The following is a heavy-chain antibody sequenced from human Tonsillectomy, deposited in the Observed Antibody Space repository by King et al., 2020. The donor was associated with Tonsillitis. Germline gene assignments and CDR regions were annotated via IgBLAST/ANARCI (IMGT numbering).Heavy chain of an antibody. Sequence: QLVQSGAEAKKPGESLKISCKGSGFSFSYYWIGWVRQMPGKGLEWMGLIYSDDSDTRYSPSFQGQVTISVDKSFSTAYLQWNSLKASDTAIYYCARRASKVTPTATQNHYYFDSWGPGTLVTVSS. CDR2: IYSDDSDT. CDR3: ARRASKVTPTATQNHYYFDS. J-gene: IGHJ4*02. V-gene: IGHV5-51*01. CDR1: GFSFSYYW. D-gene: IGHD2-15*01.